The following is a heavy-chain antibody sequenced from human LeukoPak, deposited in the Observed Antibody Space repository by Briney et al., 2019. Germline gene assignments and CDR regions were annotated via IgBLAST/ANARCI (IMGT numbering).Heavy chain of an antibody. J-gene: IGHJ4*02. V-gene: IGHV1-2*04. CDR2: INPNSGGT. D-gene: IGHD3-22*01. Sequence: GASVKVSCTASGYTFTGYYMHWVRQAPGQGLEWMGWINPNSGGTNYAQKFQGWVTMTRDTSISTAYMELSRLRSDDTAVYYCATLADSSSRVLDYWGQGTLVTVSS. CDR1: GYTFTGYY. CDR3: ATLADSSSRVLDY.